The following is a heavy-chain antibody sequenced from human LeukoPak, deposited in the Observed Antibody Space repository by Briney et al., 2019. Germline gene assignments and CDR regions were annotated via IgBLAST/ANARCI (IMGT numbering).Heavy chain of an antibody. V-gene: IGHV3-21*01. CDR3: ASYYCSGGSCPSAFDY. CDR2: ISTGSSYI. J-gene: IGHJ4*02. D-gene: IGHD2-15*01. CDR1: GFTSSSYS. Sequence: GGSLRLSCAASGFTSSSYSMNWVRQAPGKGLEWVPSISTGSSYIDYADSVKGRFTISRDNAKNSLYLQMNSLRAEDTAEYYCASYYCSGGSCPSAFDYWGQGTLVTVSS.